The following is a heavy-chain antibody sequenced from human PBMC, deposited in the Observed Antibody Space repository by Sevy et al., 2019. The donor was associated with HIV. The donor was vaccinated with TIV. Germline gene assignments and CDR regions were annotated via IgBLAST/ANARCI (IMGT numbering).Heavy chain of an antibody. CDR2: IYSSGST. D-gene: IGHD6-6*01. CDR3: ARVSIGSVGDFDY. Sequence: WETLSLTCSVSGDFINLYFWSWIQQPPGKGLEWIGYIYSSGSTNYNPSLKSRVTISLATSKDQFSLKLSSVTAADTAVYYCARVSIGSVGDFDYWGQGTLVTVSS. J-gene: IGHJ4*02. CDR1: GDFINLYF. V-gene: IGHV4-59*01.